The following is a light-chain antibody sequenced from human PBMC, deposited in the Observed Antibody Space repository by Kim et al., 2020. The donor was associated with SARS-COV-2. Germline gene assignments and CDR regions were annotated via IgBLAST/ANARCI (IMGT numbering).Light chain of an antibody. V-gene: IGKV1-39*01. CDR1: QSISTY. CDR3: QQSHRFPRT. J-gene: IGKJ2*01. CDR2: SAS. Sequence: SESIGDRVNITCRASQSISTYLHWYQQKPGKGPKLLISSASSVQGGVPSRFSGRGSGTDFTLTISSLQPEDFATYYCQQSHRFPRTFGQGTKLEI.